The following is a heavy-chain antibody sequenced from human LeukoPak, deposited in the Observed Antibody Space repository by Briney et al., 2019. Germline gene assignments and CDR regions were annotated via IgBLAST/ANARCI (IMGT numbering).Heavy chain of an antibody. CDR1: GFPFTSYW. CDR3: ARELYYYDSNPGAFDI. D-gene: IGHD3-22*01. J-gene: IGHJ3*02. Sequence: GGSLRLSCAASGFPFTSYWMVWVRQAPGKGLEWVANINDDGSEKNYLESLKGRFTISRDNAKNSLYLQMNSLRAEDTAVYYCARELYYYDSNPGAFDIWGQGTMVPVSS. V-gene: IGHV3-7*01. CDR2: INDDGSEK.